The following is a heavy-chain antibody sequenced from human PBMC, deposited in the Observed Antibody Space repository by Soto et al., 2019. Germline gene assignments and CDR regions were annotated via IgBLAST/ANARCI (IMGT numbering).Heavy chain of an antibody. CDR3: AREWFGELYPYYYGMDV. CDR2: INPNSGGT. J-gene: IGHJ6*02. D-gene: IGHD3-10*01. CDR1: GYTFTGYY. Sequence: ASVKVSCKASGYTFTGYYMHWVRQAPGQGLEWMGWINPNSGGTNYAQKFQGWVTMTRDTSISTAYMELSRLRSDDTAVYYCAREWFGELYPYYYGMDVWGPGTTLTVSS. V-gene: IGHV1-2*04.